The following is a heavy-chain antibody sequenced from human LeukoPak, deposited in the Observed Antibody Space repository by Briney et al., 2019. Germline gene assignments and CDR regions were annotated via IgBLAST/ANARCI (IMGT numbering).Heavy chain of an antibody. Sequence: GGSLRLSCAASGFTFSSYAMSWVRQAPGKGLEWVSAISGSGGSTYYADSVKGRFTISRDNAKNSLYLQMNSLRAEDTAVYYCARIETTRYYYYYYGMDVWGQGTTVTVSS. J-gene: IGHJ6*02. V-gene: IGHV3-23*01. CDR2: ISGSGGST. CDR3: ARIETTRYYYYYYGMDV. D-gene: IGHD1-1*01. CDR1: GFTFSSYA.